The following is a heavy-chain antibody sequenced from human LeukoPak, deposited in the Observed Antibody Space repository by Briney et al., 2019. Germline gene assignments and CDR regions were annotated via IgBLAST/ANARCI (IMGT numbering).Heavy chain of an antibody. J-gene: IGHJ4*02. CDR2: IYHSGST. V-gene: IGHV4-39*07. D-gene: IGHD2-2*01. Sequence: PSETLSLTCTVSHGSMSSSSYYWGWIRQPPGKGLEWIGSIYHSGSTHYNPSLKSRVTISVDTSKNQFSLRLTSVTAADTAVYYCARGSRYCSSTSCYADFDYWGQGTLVTVSS. CDR1: HGSMSSSSYY. CDR3: ARGSRYCSSTSCYADFDY.